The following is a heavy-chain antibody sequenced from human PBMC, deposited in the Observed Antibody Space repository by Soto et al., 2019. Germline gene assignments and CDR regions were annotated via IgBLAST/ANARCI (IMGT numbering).Heavy chain of an antibody. CDR2: TRDKANSYTT. D-gene: IGHD4-4*01. CDR1: GFTFSDHY. V-gene: IGHV3-72*01. CDR3: ARGDDYNDGVYASDI. J-gene: IGHJ3*02. Sequence: EVQMVESGGGLVQPGGSLRLSCAASGFTFSDHYMDWVRQAPGRELEWVGRTRDKANSYTTEYAASVKGRFTISRDDSKNSLYLQMNSLKTEDTAVYYCARGDDYNDGVYASDIWGQGTMVTVSS.